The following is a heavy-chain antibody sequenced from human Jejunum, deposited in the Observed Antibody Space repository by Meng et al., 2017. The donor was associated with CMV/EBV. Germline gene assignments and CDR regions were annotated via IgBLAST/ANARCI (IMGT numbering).Heavy chain of an antibody. Sequence: GGVRVMPWGSLRLFCLGSVFTFSSYNMNWVRQAPGKGLEWVSSISSSSRYINYADSVKGRFTISRDNAKNSLYLQMNSLRVEDTAIYYCARDIDHWGQGTLVTVSS. CDR2: ISSSSRYI. J-gene: IGHJ5*02. V-gene: IGHV3-21*01. CDR3: ARDIDH. CDR1: VFTFSSYN.